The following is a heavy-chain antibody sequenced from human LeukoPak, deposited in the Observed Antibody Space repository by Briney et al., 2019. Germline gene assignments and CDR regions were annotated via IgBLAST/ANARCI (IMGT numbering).Heavy chain of an antibody. J-gene: IGHJ6*03. CDR1: GGSINNNNYY. CDR2: MYYSGST. Sequence: SETLSLTCTVSGGSINNNNYYWGWIRQPPGKGLEWIGSMYYSGSTYYNPSLKSRVTISVDTSKNQFSLKLSSVTAADTAVYYCARHRGYYYYYMDVWGKGTTVTVSS. V-gene: IGHV4-39*01. CDR3: ARHRGYYYYYMDV.